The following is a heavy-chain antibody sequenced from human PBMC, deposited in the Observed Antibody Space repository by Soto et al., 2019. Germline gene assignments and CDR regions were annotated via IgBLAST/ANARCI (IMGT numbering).Heavy chain of an antibody. Sequence: QVQLVQSGAEVKKPGSSVKVSCKASGGTFSSYTISWVRQAPGQGLEWMGRIIPILGIANYAQKFQGRVTITADKSTSTAYMELSSLRSEDTAVYYCARNSIDIVGVVAQGVWAFVIWGQGTMVTVSS. D-gene: IGHD2-15*01. V-gene: IGHV1-69*02. J-gene: IGHJ3*02. CDR1: GGTFSSYT. CDR2: IIPILGIA. CDR3: ARNSIDIVGVVAQGVWAFVI.